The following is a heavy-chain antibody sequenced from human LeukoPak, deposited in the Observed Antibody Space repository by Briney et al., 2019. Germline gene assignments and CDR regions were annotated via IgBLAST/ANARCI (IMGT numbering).Heavy chain of an antibody. J-gene: IGHJ6*03. CDR2: IGSSNTI. Sequence: GGSLRLSCAASGFTFSDYYMSWIRQAPGKGLEWLSYIGSSNTIYSADSVKGRFTISRDNAKNSLYLQMNSLRAEDTAVYYCARAPDYYGSGSYYRVYYYYYMDVWGKGTTVTVSS. CDR1: GFTFSDYY. V-gene: IGHV3-11*04. CDR3: ARAPDYYGSGSYYRVYYYYYMDV. D-gene: IGHD3-10*01.